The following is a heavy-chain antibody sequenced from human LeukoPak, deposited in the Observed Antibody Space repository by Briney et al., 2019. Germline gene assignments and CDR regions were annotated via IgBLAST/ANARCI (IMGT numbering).Heavy chain of an antibody. Sequence: SETLSLTCTVSGGSISNLDYYWTWIRQPAGKRLEWIGRIYTSGGTNYNPSLKSRVTMSVDKSKNQISLNLASLTAADTALYYCAGRGSSSGTFDVWGPGTFIAVSS. CDR1: GGSISNLDYY. V-gene: IGHV4-61*02. D-gene: IGHD2-2*01. CDR2: IYTSGGT. J-gene: IGHJ3*01. CDR3: AGRGSSSGTFDV.